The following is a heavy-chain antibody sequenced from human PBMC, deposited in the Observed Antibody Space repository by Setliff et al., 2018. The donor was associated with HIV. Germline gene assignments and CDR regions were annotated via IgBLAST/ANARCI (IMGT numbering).Heavy chain of an antibody. J-gene: IGHJ4*02. V-gene: IGHV4-39*01. Sequence: SSETLSLTCSVSDDSLSSSNYYWGWVRQPPGKGLEWIAMIYYSGTTYYSPSLKSRVTISVDTSMKQLFLRLNYVTAADTAVYYCARRRGYGYTFDNWGQGLPVTVPQ. CDR3: ARRRGYGYTFDN. CDR2: IYYSGTT. CDR1: DDSLSSSNYY. D-gene: IGHD5-12*01.